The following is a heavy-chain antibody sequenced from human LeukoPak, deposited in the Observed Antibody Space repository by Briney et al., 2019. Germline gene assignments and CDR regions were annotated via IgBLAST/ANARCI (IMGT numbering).Heavy chain of an antibody. CDR3: ARGPRTYYYDSSGYYLDY. J-gene: IGHJ4*02. CDR2: IYSGGST. Sequence: GGSLRLSCAASGFTVSSNYMSWVRQAPGKGLEWVSVIYSGGSTYYADSVKGRITISRDNSKNTLYLQMNSLRAEDTAVYYCARGPRTYYYDSSGYYLDYWGQGTLVTVSS. D-gene: IGHD3-22*01. V-gene: IGHV3-53*01. CDR1: GFTVSSNY.